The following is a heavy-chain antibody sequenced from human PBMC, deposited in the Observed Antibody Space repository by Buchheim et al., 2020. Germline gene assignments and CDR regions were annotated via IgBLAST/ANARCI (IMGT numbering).Heavy chain of an antibody. V-gene: IGHV3-66*01. CDR3: ARDSYYYDSSGYYRFFDY. Sequence: EVQLVESGGGLVQPGGSLRLSCAASGFTVSSNYMSWVRQAPGKGLEWVSVIYSGGSTYYADSVKGRFTISSDNSKNTLYLQMNSLRAEDTAVYYCARDSYYYDSSGYYRFFDYWGQGTL. D-gene: IGHD3-22*01. J-gene: IGHJ4*02. CDR2: IYSGGST. CDR1: GFTVSSNY.